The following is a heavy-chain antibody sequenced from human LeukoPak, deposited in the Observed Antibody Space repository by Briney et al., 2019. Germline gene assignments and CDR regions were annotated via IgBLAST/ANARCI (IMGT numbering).Heavy chain of an antibody. D-gene: IGHD4-17*01. CDR1: GVSISSYY. J-gene: IGHJ4*02. CDR3: AREGVHYGDVPFDY. Sequence: SETLSLTCTVSGVSISSYYWSWIRQPPGKGLEWIGYIYYSGSTNYNPSLKSRVTISVDTSKNQFSLKLSSVTAADTAVYYCAREGVHYGDVPFDYWGQGTLVTVSS. CDR2: IYYSGST. V-gene: IGHV4-59*01.